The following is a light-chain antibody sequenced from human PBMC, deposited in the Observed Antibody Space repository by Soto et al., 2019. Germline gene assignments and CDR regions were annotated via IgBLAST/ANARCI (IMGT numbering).Light chain of an antibody. CDR2: AAS. CDR1: QSISSY. Sequence: DIQMTQSPSSLSASVGDRVTITCRASQSISSYLNWYQQKPGKAPKLLIYAASSLQSGVPSRFSGSGSGTDFTLTISSLQPEDFATYYCQQSYSTPGFGPGTNVDIK. J-gene: IGKJ3*01. V-gene: IGKV1-39*01. CDR3: QQSYSTPG.